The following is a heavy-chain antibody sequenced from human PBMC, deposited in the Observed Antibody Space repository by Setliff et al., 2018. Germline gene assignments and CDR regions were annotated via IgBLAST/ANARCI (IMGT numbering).Heavy chain of an antibody. CDR1: GFTFHGHG. D-gene: IGHD3-3*01. V-gene: IGHV3-20*04. Sequence: GSLRLSCAASGFTFHGHGMNWVRQAPGKGLEWVSTINWDGRRTGYTDSVKGRFTISRDNAKNSLYLQMNSLRAEDTAVYYCARDGGEYWGQGTLVTVSS. CDR3: ARDGGEY. CDR2: INWDGRRT. J-gene: IGHJ4*02.